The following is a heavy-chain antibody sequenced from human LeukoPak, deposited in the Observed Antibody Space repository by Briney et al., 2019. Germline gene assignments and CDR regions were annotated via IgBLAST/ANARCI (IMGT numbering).Heavy chain of an antibody. D-gene: IGHD3-10*01. CDR3: AKEIYYGSGSYWDS. Sequence: GGSLRLSCAGSGFTFNSYAINWVRQAPGKGLEWVSSITETGGRTHYAESVKGRFTTSRDNSKRTLYLQMNCLRDEDTAIYYCAKEIYYGSGSYWDSGGQGTLVTVSS. J-gene: IGHJ4*02. CDR1: GFTFNSYA. V-gene: IGHV3-23*01. CDR2: ITETGGRT.